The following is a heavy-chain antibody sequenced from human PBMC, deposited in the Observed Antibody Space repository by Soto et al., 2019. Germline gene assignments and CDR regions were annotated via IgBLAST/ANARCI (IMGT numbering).Heavy chain of an antibody. CDR3: AVYGYGVSAAAY. CDR2: INQDGSER. J-gene: IGHJ4*02. D-gene: IGHD4-17*01. V-gene: IGHV3-7*03. CDR1: GLTFRNDW. Sequence: GGSLRLSCADSGLTFRNDWLSWVRQAPGKGLEWVANINQDGSERYYVDPVRGRFTISRDNVENSLYLQLNSLRPEDTAVYYCAVYGYGVSAAAYWGQGTLVTVSS.